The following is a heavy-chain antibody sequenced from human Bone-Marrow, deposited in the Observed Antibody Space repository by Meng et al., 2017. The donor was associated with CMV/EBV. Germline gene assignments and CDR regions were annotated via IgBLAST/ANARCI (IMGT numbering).Heavy chain of an antibody. CDR3: ARDSTGALFGVVIMVY. CDR1: GFTFSSYW. D-gene: IGHD3-3*01. Sequence: GGSLRLSCAASGFTFSSYWMSWVRQAPGKGLEWVSSISSSSSYIYYADSVKGRFTISRDNAKNSLYLQVNSLRAEDTAVYYCARDSTGALFGVVIMVYWGQGTLVTVSS. V-gene: IGHV3-21*01. J-gene: IGHJ4*02. CDR2: ISSSSSYI.